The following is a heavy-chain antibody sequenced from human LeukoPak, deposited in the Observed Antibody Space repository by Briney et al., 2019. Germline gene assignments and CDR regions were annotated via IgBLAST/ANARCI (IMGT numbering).Heavy chain of an antibody. D-gene: IGHD6-13*01. CDR2: ISSSGSTM. CDR1: GFTFNSYE. Sequence: PGGSLRLSCAASGFTFNSYEMNWVRQAPGKVLEWVSYISSSGSTMYYPDSVKGRFTISRDNAKNSLYLQMNSLRAEDTAVYYCARVPAGVSSWSDYWGQGTLVTVSS. CDR3: ARVPAGVSSWSDY. V-gene: IGHV3-48*03. J-gene: IGHJ4*02.